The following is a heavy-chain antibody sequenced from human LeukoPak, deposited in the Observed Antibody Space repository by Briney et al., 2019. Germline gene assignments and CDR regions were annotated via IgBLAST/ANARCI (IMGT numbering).Heavy chain of an antibody. Sequence: GGSLRLSCAASGFTFSSYWVSWVRQAPGKGLEWVANIKQDGSEKYYVDSVKGRFTISRDNAKNSLYLQMNSLRAEDTAVYYCARAYFDYWGQGTLVTVSS. CDR3: ARAYFDY. J-gene: IGHJ4*02. CDR2: IKQDGSEK. CDR1: GFTFSSYW. V-gene: IGHV3-7*05.